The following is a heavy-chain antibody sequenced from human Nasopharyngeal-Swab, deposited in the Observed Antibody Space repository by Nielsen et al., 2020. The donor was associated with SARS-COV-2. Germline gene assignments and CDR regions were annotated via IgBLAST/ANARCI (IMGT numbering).Heavy chain of an antibody. D-gene: IGHD3-22*01. V-gene: IGHV4-31*02. J-gene: IGHJ4*02. CDR3: ARALRGSPMVIVRYFDF. CDR2: IYYSGST. Sequence: RQAAGKGLEWIGYIYYSGSTFYNPSLKSRVAISVDTSKNQFSLNVSSVTAADTAVDYCARALRGSPMVIVRYFDFWGQGTLVTVSS.